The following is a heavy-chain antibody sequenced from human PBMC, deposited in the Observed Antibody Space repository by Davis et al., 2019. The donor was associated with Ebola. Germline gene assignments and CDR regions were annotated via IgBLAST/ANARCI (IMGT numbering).Heavy chain of an antibody. D-gene: IGHD6-13*01. CDR1: GYTFTSYA. CDR3: ARGTSAAHPWNWFDP. V-gene: IGHV7-4-1*01. CDR2: INTNTGNP. J-gene: IGHJ5*02. Sequence: AASVKVSCKASGYTFTSYAMNWVRQAPGQGLEWMGWINTNTGNPTYAQGFTGRFVFSLDTSVSTAYLQIGSLKAEDTAVYYCARGTSAAHPWNWFDPWGQGTLVTVSS.